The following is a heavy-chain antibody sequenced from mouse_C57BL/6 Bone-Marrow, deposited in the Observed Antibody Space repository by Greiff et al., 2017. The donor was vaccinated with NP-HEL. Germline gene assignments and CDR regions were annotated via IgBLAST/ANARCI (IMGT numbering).Heavy chain of an antibody. J-gene: IGHJ3*01. CDR2: LYYSGTI. CDR3: ARDDTTVVPLAY. D-gene: IGHD1-1*01. Sequence: EVQGVESGPGLVKPSQTVFLTCTVTGISITTGNYRWSWIRQFPGNKLEWKGYLYYSGTITYKTFLTRPPSITGEPPKNQFFLEMNSLTAEDTATYYFARDDTTVVPLAYGGQGTLVTVAA. CDR1: GISITTGNYR. V-gene: IGHV3-5*01.